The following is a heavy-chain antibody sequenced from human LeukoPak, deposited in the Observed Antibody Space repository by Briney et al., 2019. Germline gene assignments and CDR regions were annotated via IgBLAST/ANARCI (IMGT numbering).Heavy chain of an antibody. V-gene: IGHV4-59*08. D-gene: IGHD3-10*01. CDR2: IYYSGST. CDR3: ASRGIGNWFDP. CDR1: GGSISSYY. Sequence: SETLSLTCTVSGGSISSYYWSWIRQPPGKGLEWIGYIYYSGSTNYNPSLKSRVTISVDTSKNQFSLKLSSVTAADTAVYYCASRGIGNWFDPWGQGTLVTVSS. J-gene: IGHJ5*02.